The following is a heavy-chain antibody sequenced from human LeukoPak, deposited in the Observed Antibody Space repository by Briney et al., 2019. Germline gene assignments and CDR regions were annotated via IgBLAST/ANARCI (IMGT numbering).Heavy chain of an antibody. V-gene: IGHV4-39*01. Sequence: SETLSLTCAVYGGSFSGYYWGWIRQPPGKGLEWIGTIYYSGSTYYSTSLKTRVTISVDTSKEQFSLNLSSVTAADTAVYYCARHLFGSGYYPDYWGQGTLVTVSS. CDR3: ARHLFGSGYYPDY. D-gene: IGHD3-22*01. CDR1: GGSFSGYY. CDR2: IYYSGST. J-gene: IGHJ4*02.